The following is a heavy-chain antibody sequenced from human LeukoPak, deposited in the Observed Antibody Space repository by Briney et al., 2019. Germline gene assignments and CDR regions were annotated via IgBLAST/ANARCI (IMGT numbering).Heavy chain of an antibody. CDR2: IDDSGST. CDR1: GGSISSVYW. J-gene: IGHJ4*02. V-gene: IGHV4-4*02. CDR3: ARVDGDGYNIPDY. Sequence: SETLSLTCAVSGGSISSVYWSTWVRQPPGKGLEWIGEIDDSGSTNYNPSLKSRVTISVDTSKNQFSLKLSSVTAADTAVYYCARVDGDGYNIPDYWGQGTLVTVSS. D-gene: IGHD5-24*01.